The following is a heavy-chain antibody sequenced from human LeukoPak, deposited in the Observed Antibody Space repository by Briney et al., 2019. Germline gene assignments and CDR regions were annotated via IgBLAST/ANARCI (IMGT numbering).Heavy chain of an antibody. J-gene: IGHJ5*02. V-gene: IGHV4-30-4*01. D-gene: IGHD2-2*01. CDR2: IYYSGST. CDR3: ARTEYCSSTSCPFDP. CDR1: GGSISSGDYY. Sequence: SETLSITCTVSGGSISSGDYYWSWIRQPPGKGLEWIGYIYYSGSTYYNPSLKSRVTISVDTSKNQFSLKLSSVTAADTAVYYCARTEYCSSTSCPFDPWGQGTLVTVSS.